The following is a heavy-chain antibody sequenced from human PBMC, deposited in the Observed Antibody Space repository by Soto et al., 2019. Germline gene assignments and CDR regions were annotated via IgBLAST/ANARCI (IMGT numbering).Heavy chain of an antibody. CDR1: GFTFSSYS. CDR2: ISGSGGST. J-gene: IGHJ5*02. Sequence: GGSLRLSCAGSGFTFSSYSMSWVRQAPGKGLEWVSAISGSGGSTYYADSVKGRFTISRDNSKNTLYLQMNSLRAEDTAVYYCAKSFWAAAQQNWFDPWGQGTMVTVYS. D-gene: IGHD6-13*01. V-gene: IGHV3-23*01. CDR3: AKSFWAAAQQNWFDP.